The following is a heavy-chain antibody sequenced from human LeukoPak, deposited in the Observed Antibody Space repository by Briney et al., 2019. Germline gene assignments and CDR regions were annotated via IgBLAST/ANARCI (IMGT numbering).Heavy chain of an antibody. J-gene: IGHJ5*02. CDR3: AKTYYYDLNWFDP. D-gene: IGHD3-22*01. CDR2: IYYSGST. V-gene: IGHV4-39*01. Sequence: SETLSLTCTVSGGSISSSSYYWGWIRQPPGKGLEWIGRIYYSGSTYYNPSLKSRVTISVDTSKNQFSLKQSPRTAADTAVYYCAKTYYYDLNWFDPWGQGTLVTVSS. CDR1: GGSISSSSYY.